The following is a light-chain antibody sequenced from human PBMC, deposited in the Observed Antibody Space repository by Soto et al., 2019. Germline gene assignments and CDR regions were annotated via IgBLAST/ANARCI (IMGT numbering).Light chain of an antibody. V-gene: IGLV1-44*01. Sequence: QSVLTQPPSASGTPGQRVTISCSGSSSNIGSNTVNWYQQLPGTAPKLLIYSNNQRPSGVPDRFSGSKSGTSASLAISGLQSVDEADNYCAAWDDSLNGPVFSGETTLTV. CDR1: SSNIGSNT. CDR3: AAWDDSLNGPV. CDR2: SNN. J-gene: IGLJ2*01.